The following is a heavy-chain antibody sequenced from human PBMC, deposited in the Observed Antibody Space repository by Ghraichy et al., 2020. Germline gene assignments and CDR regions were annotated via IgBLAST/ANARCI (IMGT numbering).Heavy chain of an antibody. J-gene: IGHJ4*02. CDR3: ARPVSRIVASIDY. CDR1: GGSISSSSYY. Sequence: SETLSLTCTVSGGSISSSSYYWGWIRQPPGKGLEWIGSIYYSGSTYYNPSLKSRVTISVDTSKNQFSLKLSSVTAADTAVYYCARPVSRIVASIDYWGQGTLVTVSS. CDR2: IYYSGST. V-gene: IGHV4-39*01. D-gene: IGHD5-12*01.